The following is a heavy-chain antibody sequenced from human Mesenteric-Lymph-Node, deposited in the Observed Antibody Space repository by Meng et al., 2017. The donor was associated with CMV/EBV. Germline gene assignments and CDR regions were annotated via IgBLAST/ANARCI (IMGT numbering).Heavy chain of an antibody. V-gene: IGHV3-23*01. CDR1: GFNFDNYA. J-gene: IGHJ4*02. CDR2: ISGNGETT. Sequence: SGFNFDNYAMNWVRQAPGKGLEWVSVISGNGETTFYAESVKGRFTISRDNSKNTLYLQMDSLGAEDTAVYYCAKDRAVVGPVVGYFDSWGQGALVTVSS. CDR3: AKDRAVVGPVVGYFDS. D-gene: IGHD6-13*01.